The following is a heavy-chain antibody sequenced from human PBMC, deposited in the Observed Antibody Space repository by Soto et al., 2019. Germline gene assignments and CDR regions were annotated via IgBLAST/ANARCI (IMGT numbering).Heavy chain of an antibody. Sequence: PGGSLRLSCAASGFTFSDYYMSWVRQAPGKGLEWVSFISTTGSFTNYADSLKGRFTISRDNAKTSLYLQINSLRGDDTAVYYCARAQWELDYWGQGTLVTVSS. J-gene: IGHJ4*02. CDR2: ISTTGSFT. CDR3: ARAQWELDY. V-gene: IGHV3-11*06. D-gene: IGHD1-26*01. CDR1: GFTFSDYY.